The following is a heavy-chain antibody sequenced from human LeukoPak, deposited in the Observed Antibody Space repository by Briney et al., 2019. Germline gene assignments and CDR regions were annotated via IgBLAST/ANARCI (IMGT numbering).Heavy chain of an antibody. CDR3: ASYYYGSGSYDY. CDR1: GGSISSYY. J-gene: IGHJ4*02. CDR2: IYYSGST. D-gene: IGHD3-10*01. Sequence: KPSETLSLTCTVSGGSISSYYWSWIRQPPGKGLEWIGYIYYSGSTNYNPSLKSRVTISVDTSKNQFSLKLSSVTAADTAVYYCASYYYGSGSYDYWGQGTLVTVSS. V-gene: IGHV4-59*01.